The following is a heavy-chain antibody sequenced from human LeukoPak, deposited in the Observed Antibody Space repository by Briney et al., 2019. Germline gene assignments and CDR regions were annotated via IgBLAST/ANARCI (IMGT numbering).Heavy chain of an antibody. V-gene: IGHV4-59*01. CDR3: ARDGYCSGGSCYPNWFDP. CDR2: IYYSGST. D-gene: IGHD2-15*01. CDR1: GGSISSYY. Sequence: ETLSLTCTVSGGSISSYYWSWIQQPPGKGLEWIGYIYYSGSTNYNPSLKSRVTISVDTSKNQFSLKLSSVTAADTAVYYCARDGYCSGGSCYPNWFDPWGQGTLVTVSS. J-gene: IGHJ5*02.